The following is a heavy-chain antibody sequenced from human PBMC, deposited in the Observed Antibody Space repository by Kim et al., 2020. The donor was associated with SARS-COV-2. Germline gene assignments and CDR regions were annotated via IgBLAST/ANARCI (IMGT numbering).Heavy chain of an antibody. J-gene: IGHJ3*01. V-gene: IGHV3-21*01. D-gene: IGHD6-13*01. CDR2: ISSDGGAT. Sequence: GGSLRLSCAASGFTFSIYSMNWVRQAPGKGLEWVSRISSDGGATYYADSVKGRFTISRDNSKNTLYLQMNSLRAEDTAVYYCARVATGIGDAFVVWGQGTVVTVSS. CDR1: GFTFSIYS. CDR3: ARVATGIGDAFVV.